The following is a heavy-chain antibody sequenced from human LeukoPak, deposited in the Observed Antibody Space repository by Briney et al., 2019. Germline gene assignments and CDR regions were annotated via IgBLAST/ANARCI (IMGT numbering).Heavy chain of an antibody. Sequence: PSETLSLTCTVSGGSISSYYWSWIRQPPGQGLEWIGYIYYSGSTNYNPSLKSRVTISVDTSKNQFSLKLSSVTAADTAVYYCASEASSDDAFDIWGQGTMVTVSS. V-gene: IGHV4-59*01. CDR1: GGSISSYY. CDR2: IYYSGST. CDR3: ASEASSDDAFDI. J-gene: IGHJ3*02.